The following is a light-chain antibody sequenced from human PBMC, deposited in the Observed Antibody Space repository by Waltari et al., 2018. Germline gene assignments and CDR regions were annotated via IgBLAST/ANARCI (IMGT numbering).Light chain of an antibody. Sequence: DIVMTQSPLSLPVTPGEPASISCRSSQSLLHSNGNIYLDWYLQKPGQSPRLLIYLGSNRASGVPDMFSGSGSGTDFTLKISRVEAEDVGVYYCMQTLQTPLTFGGGTKVEIK. CDR1: QSLLHSNGNIY. V-gene: IGKV2-28*01. CDR2: LGS. CDR3: MQTLQTPLT. J-gene: IGKJ4*01.